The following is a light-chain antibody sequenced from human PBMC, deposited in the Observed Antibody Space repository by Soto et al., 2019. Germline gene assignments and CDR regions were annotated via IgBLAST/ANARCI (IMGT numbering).Light chain of an antibody. Sequence: EIVLTQSPGTLSLSPGERATLSCRASQSVSSSHLAWYQHKPGQAPRLLTYGASTRATGIPARFSGSGSGTEFTLTISSLQPEDFAVYYCQQYYNWPRTFGQGTKVDIK. CDR1: QSVSSSH. CDR2: GAS. V-gene: IGKV3-15*01. CDR3: QQYYNWPRT. J-gene: IGKJ1*01.